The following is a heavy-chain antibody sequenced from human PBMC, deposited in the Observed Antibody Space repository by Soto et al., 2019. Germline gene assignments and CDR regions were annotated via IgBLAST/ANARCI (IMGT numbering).Heavy chain of an antibody. D-gene: IGHD2-15*01. J-gene: IGHJ6*02. CDR2: ISYDGSNK. CDR1: GFTFSSYG. V-gene: IGHV3-30*18. Sequence: QVQLVESGGGVVQPGRSLRLSCAASGFTFSSYGMHWVRQAPGKGLEWVAVISYDGSNKYYADSVKGRFTISRDNSKNTLDLQMNSLGAEDTAVYYCAKDAGGYCSGGSCRTHGMDVWGQGTTVTVSS. CDR3: AKDAGGYCSGGSCRTHGMDV.